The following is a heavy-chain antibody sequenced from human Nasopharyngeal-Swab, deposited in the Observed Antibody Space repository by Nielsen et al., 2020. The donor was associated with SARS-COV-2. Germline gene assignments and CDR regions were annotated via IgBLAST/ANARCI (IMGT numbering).Heavy chain of an antibody. Sequence: LSLTCEASGFTFDDYAMHWVRQAPWKGLECVSLISGDGGSTYYADSVKGRFTISRDNSKNSLYLQMNSLRTEDTALYYCAKDIGSAAAGYDYWGQGTLVTVSS. V-gene: IGHV3-43*02. CDR3: AKDIGSAAAGYDY. CDR2: ISGDGGST. J-gene: IGHJ4*02. D-gene: IGHD6-13*01. CDR1: GFTFDDYA.